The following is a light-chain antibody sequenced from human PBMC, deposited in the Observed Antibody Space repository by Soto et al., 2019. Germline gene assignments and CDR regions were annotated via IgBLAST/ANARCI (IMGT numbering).Light chain of an antibody. V-gene: IGKV4-1*01. Sequence: DIVMTQFPDSLAVSLGGRATINCKSSQSVLDDSNNKNYLVWYQQKSGHPPKVLIYWASTRESGVPARFSGSGSGTDFTLTISSLQAEDVALYYCQQYYSPPLTFGGGTKVDIK. CDR2: WAS. CDR3: QQYYSPPLT. CDR1: QSVLDDSNNKNY. J-gene: IGKJ4*01.